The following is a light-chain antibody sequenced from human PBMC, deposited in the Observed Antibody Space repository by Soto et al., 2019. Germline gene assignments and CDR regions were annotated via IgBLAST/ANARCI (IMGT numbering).Light chain of an antibody. CDR3: QHSYTTPPWT. V-gene: IGKV1-39*01. CDR1: QSISRY. CDR2: AAS. Sequence: DIQMTQSPSSLSASVGDTVTITCRASQSISRYLNWYQQKPGKAPKFLIQAASTLQSGVPSRFSGSGSGTDFTLTISSLQLEDFATYYCQHSYTTPPWTFGQGTKVEIK. J-gene: IGKJ1*01.